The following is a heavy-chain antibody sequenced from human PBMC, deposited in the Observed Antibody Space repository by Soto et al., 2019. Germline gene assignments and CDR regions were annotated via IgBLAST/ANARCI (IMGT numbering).Heavy chain of an antibody. CDR2: VYYSGST. CDR1: GGSIGCSSYY. Sequence: ETLSCTGPVSGGSIGCSSYYWGWIRQPPGKGLEWIGSVYYSGSTYDKPDLKSPITIYVERYKNQFSLKLTSVTAADMAVYYCARLLYDSRGYYYFDYWGQGTLVTFS. D-gene: IGHD3-22*01. V-gene: IGHV4-39*01. CDR3: ARLLYDSRGYYYFDY. J-gene: IGHJ4*02.